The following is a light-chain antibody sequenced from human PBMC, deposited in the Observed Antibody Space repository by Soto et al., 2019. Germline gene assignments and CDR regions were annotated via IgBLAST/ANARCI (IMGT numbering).Light chain of an antibody. CDR1: TSNIGSHS. CDR3: TAWDTSLTGHLV. J-gene: IGLJ2*01. CDR2: SND. Sequence: QSVLTQPPSASGAPGQTVTISCSGTTSNIGSHSLNWYRQLPGTAPKVVMFSNDERPSGVPDRFSGSKSGTSASLTITGLQSEDEADYYCTAWDTSLTGHLVFGGGTKVTVL. V-gene: IGLV1-44*01.